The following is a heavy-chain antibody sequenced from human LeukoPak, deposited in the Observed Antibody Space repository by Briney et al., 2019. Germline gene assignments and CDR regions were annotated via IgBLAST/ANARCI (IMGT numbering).Heavy chain of an antibody. CDR2: IDKKDNFYAT. D-gene: IGHD1-26*01. V-gene: IGHV3-73*01. Sequence: GGSLKLSCAASGFTFSGSAIHWVRQSSGKGLEWVCNIDKKDNFYATTSAASVTGRFTISRDDSKTTAYLQMNSLKTEDTALYYCTRDSGTYSWLDPWGQGTLVTVSS. CDR3: TRDSGTYSWLDP. J-gene: IGHJ5*02. CDR1: GFTFSGSA.